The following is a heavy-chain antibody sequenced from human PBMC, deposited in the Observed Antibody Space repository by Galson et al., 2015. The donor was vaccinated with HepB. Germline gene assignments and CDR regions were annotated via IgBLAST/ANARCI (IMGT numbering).Heavy chain of an antibody. CDR2: IIPILGIA. D-gene: IGHD4-23*01. V-gene: IGHV1-69*10. CDR1: GGTFSSYA. J-gene: IGHJ4*02. Sequence: SCKASGGTFSSYAISWVRQAPGQGLEWMGGIIPILGIANYAQKFQGRVTITADKSTSTAYMELSSLRSEDTAVYYCASGYGGGNFDYWGQGTLVTVSS. CDR3: ASGYGGGNFDY.